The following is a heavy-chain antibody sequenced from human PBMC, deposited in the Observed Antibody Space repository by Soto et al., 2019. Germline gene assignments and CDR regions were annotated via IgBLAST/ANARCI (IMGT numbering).Heavy chain of an antibody. CDR1: GFTFSSYA. V-gene: IGHV3-23*01. Sequence: EVQLLESGGGLVQPGGSLRLSCEASGFTFSSYAMKWVRQAPGKGLEWVSSINEAGDDTYYANSVRGRFTISRDNSKNTLKLQMNSLRAEDTATYDCAKPLAHGIVRGTGIDSWGQGTLVTVSS. CDR2: INEAGDDT. D-gene: IGHD1-26*01. J-gene: IGHJ4*02. CDR3: AKPLAHGIVRGTGIDS.